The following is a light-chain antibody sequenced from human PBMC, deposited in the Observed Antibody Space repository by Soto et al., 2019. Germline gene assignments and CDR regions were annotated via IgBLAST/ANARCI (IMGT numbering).Light chain of an antibody. CDR3: QQYGRSPPYT. V-gene: IGKV3-20*01. CDR2: GAS. Sequence: EIVLTQSPGTLSLSPGERATLSCRASQSVSSSYLAWYQQKPGQAPRLLIYGASSRATGIPDRFSGSGSGPDFTLTISRLAPADFAVYYCQQYGRSPPYTFGQGTKLEIK. J-gene: IGKJ2*01. CDR1: QSVSSSY.